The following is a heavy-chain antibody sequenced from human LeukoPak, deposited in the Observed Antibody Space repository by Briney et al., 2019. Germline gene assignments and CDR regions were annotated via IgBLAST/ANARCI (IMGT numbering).Heavy chain of an antibody. D-gene: IGHD5-24*01. V-gene: IGHV1-69*04. Sequence: SVKVSCKACGGTFSSYAISWVRQAPGQGLEWMGRIIPIFGIANYAQKFQGRVTITADKSTSTAYMELSSLRSEDTAVYYCAREREMATISPLVYWGQGTLVTVSS. CDR3: AREREMATISPLVY. J-gene: IGHJ4*02. CDR2: IIPIFGIA. CDR1: GGTFSSYA.